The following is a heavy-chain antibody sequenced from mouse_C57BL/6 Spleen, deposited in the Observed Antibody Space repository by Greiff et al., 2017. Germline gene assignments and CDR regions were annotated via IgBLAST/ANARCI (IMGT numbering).Heavy chain of an antibody. Sequence: EVQLQESGPELVKPGASVKISCKASGYSFTDYNMNWVKQSNGKSLEWIGVINPNYGTTSYNQKFKGKATLTVDQSSSTAYMQLNSLTAEDSAVYYCARPGRGIYYDYDNAMDYWGQGTSVTVSS. J-gene: IGHJ4*01. CDR3: ARPGRGIYYDYDNAMDY. CDR2: INPNYGTT. CDR1: GYSFTDYN. D-gene: IGHD2-4*01. V-gene: IGHV1-39*01.